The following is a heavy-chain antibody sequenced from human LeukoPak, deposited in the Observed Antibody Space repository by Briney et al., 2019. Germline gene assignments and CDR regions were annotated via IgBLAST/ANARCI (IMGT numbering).Heavy chain of an antibody. CDR3: ARVGSSSWYPVPFDP. J-gene: IGHJ5*02. V-gene: IGHV4-59*12. Sequence: SETLSLTCTVSGGSISSYYWSWIRQPPGKGLEWIGYIYYSGSTNYNPSLKSRVTISVDTSKSQFSLKLSSVTAADTAVYYCARVGSSSWYPVPFDPWGQGTLVTVSS. CDR1: GGSISSYY. D-gene: IGHD6-13*01. CDR2: IYYSGST.